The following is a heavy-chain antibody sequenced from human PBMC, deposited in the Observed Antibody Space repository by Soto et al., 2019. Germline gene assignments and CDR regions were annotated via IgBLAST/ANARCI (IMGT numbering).Heavy chain of an antibody. Sequence: QVQLHQSGPGLVKPSQTLSLTCAISGDSVSANSVGWHWIRQSPSRGLEWLGRTYYRSRWYNDYALSLKSRITIDPDASKNQFSLHLTSVTPDDTAVYYCVGGAPMIGVAKRLDYDGFDVWGQGTMVTVSS. J-gene: IGHJ3*01. CDR1: GDSVSANSVG. CDR2: TYYRSRWYN. D-gene: IGHD3-22*01. CDR3: VGGAPMIGVAKRLDYDGFDV. V-gene: IGHV6-1*01.